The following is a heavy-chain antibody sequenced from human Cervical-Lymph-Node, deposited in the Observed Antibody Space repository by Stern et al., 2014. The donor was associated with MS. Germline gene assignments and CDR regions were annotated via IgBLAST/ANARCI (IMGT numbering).Heavy chain of an antibody. CDR1: GGTFRNFA. J-gene: IGHJ6*02. D-gene: IGHD2-2*01. CDR3: ASAHPATRRGYKGMNV. V-gene: IGHV1-69*13. Sequence: HVQLVQSGSEVTKPGSSVNVTCKASGGTFRNFAVNWVRQAPGQGLEWVGGIIPVFGTPTYAQNFQCRLTIISDESTNTVYMELSSVTTDDTATYFCASAHPATRRGYKGMNVWGQGTTIAVS. CDR2: IIPVFGTP.